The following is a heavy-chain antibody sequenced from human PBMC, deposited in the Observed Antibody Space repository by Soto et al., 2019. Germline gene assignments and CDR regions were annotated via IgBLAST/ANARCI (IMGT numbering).Heavy chain of an antibody. CDR2: ISAYNGNT. V-gene: IGHV1-18*01. J-gene: IGHJ4*02. Sequence: ASVTVSCTASGYTFTSYGISWVRQAPGQGLEWMGWISAYNGNTNYAQKLQGRVTMTTDTSTSTAYMELRSLRSDDTAVYYCARDPLYGGNSVFVYPDYWGQGTLVTVSS. CDR1: GYTFTSYG. CDR3: ARDPLYGGNSVFVYPDY. D-gene: IGHD4-17*01.